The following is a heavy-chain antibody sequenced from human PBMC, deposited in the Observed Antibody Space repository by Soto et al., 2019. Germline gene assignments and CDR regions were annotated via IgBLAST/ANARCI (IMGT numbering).Heavy chain of an antibody. CDR2: IYHSGST. CDR3: ARDRCSGGSCHGGAFDY. J-gene: IGHJ4*02. CDR1: GGSISSSNW. V-gene: IGHV4-4*02. Sequence: QVQLQESGPGLVKPSGTLSLTCAVSGGSISSSNWWSWVRQPPGKGLEWIGEIYHSGSTNYNPSLRGRVTISVDKSKNQFSLKLSSVTAADTAVYYCARDRCSGGSCHGGAFDYWGQGTLVTVSS. D-gene: IGHD2-15*01.